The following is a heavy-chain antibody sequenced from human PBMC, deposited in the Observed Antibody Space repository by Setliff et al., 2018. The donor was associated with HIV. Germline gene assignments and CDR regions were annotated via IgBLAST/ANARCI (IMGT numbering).Heavy chain of an antibody. CDR2: TYTSGST. CDR1: GGSISSGSYY. J-gene: IGHJ4*02. V-gene: IGHV4-61*09. CDR3: ARGGYGDGWPRAFDY. D-gene: IGHD5-18*01. Sequence: SETLSLTCTVFGGSISSGSYYWSWIRQPAGKGLEWIGHTYTSGSTNYNPSLKSRVTISVDTSKNQFSLKLSPVTAADTVVYYCARGGYGDGWPRAFDYWGQGTLVTVSS.